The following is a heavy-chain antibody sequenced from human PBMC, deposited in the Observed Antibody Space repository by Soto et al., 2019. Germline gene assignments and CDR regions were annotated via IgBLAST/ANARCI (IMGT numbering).Heavy chain of an antibody. J-gene: IGHJ5*02. CDR2: ISYDGTDK. D-gene: IGHD6-19*01. V-gene: IGHV3-30*18. CDR1: GFAFSTYG. CDR3: AKDFGAWSDS. Sequence: QVHLVESGGGVVQPGRSLTISCVGAGFAFSTYGMNWVRQAQAKGLEWVALISYDGTDKYYADSVKGRFSISRDNSKQTLSLQMDSLRPEDTAVYYCAKDFGAWSDSWGQGTLVNVSS.